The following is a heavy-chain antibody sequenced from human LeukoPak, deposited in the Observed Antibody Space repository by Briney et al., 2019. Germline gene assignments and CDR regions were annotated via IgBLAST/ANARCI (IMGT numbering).Heavy chain of an antibody. J-gene: IGHJ5*02. CDR2: MNPNSGNT. CDR3: ATLSSTVTTFIAP. Sequence: ASVKVSCKTSGYTFTSYDINWVRQATGQGLEWMGWMNPNSGNTGYAQKFQGRVTMTRNTSISTAYTELSSLRSGDTAVYYCATLSSTVTTFIAPWGQGTLVTVSS. D-gene: IGHD4-11*01. V-gene: IGHV1-8*01. CDR1: GYTFTSYD.